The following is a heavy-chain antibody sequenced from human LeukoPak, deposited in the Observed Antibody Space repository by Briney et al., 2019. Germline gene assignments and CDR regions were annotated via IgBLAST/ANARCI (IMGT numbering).Heavy chain of an antibody. V-gene: IGHV1-2*02. CDR2: INPNSGGT. J-gene: IGHJ4*02. Sequence: GASVKVSCKASGYTFTGYYMHWVRQAPGQGLEWMGWINPNSGGTNYAQKFQGRVTMTRDTSISTAYMELSRLRSDDTAVYYCARDAGFWAWAARRDRPSHFDYWGQGTLVTVSS. D-gene: IGHD6-6*01. CDR1: GYTFTGYY. CDR3: ARDAGFWAWAARRDRPSHFDY.